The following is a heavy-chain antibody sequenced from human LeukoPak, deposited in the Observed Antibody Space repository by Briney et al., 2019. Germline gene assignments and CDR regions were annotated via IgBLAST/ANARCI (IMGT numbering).Heavy chain of an antibody. CDR1: GFTFSSYA. V-gene: IGHV3-64*01. J-gene: IGHJ4*02. CDR3: ARGGLRLGELSTNPFYYFDY. Sequence: GGSLRLSCAASGFTFSSYAMHWVRQAPGKGLEYVSAISSNGGSTYYANSVKGRFTISRDNSKNTLYPQMGSLRAEDMAVYYGARGGLRLGELSTNPFYYFDYWGQGTLVTVSS. D-gene: IGHD3-16*02. CDR2: ISSNGGST.